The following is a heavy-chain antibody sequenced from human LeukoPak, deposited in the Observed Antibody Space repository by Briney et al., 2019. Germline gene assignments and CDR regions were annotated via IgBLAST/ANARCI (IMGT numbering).Heavy chain of an antibody. CDR2: ISSSGSNI. CDR1: GFTLSSYE. V-gene: IGHV3-48*03. CDR3: AELGITMIGGV. J-gene: IGHJ6*04. Sequence: PGGSLRLSCAASGFTLSSYEMIWVRQAPGKGLEWVSYISSSGSNIYYADSVRGRFTISRDNAKNSLYLQINSLRAEDTAVYYCAELGITMIGGVWGKGTTVTISS. D-gene: IGHD3-10*02.